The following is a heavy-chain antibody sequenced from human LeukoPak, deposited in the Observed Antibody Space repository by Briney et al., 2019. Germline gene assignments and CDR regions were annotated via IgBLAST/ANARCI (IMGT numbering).Heavy chain of an antibody. CDR2: ISGSSTSI. D-gene: IGHD2-15*01. Sequence: PGGSLRLSCAASGFTFSSYTMNWVRQAPGKGLEWVSLISGSSTSIYYADSVKGRFTISRDNAKNSLYLQMNSLRAGDTAVYYCAREDFEAGRSYYPWGQGTLVTVSS. CDR1: GFTFSSYT. V-gene: IGHV3-21*01. J-gene: IGHJ5*02. CDR3: AREDFEAGRSYYP.